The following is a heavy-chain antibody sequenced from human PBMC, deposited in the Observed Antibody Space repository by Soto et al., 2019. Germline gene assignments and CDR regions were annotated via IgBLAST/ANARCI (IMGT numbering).Heavy chain of an antibody. CDR1: GDSISSGGYR. J-gene: IGHJ4*02. D-gene: IGHD1-1*01. CDR2: MYNSGST. V-gene: IGHV4-31*03. Sequence: QVQLQESGPGLVKPSQTLSLTCTVSGDSISSGGYRWSWIRQHPGEGLEWIGFMYNSGSTSYNPSLNXRXTXSXXTSTNQFSLNLSSATAADTSVYYWASGGHTTQVDFWGPGTLVTVSS. CDR3: ASGGHTTQVDF.